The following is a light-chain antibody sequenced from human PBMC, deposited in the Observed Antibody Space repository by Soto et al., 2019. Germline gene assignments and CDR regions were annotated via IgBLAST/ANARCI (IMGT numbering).Light chain of an antibody. J-gene: IGLJ1*01. Sequence: QSVLTQPPSVSAAPGQRVTISCTGSNSNIGADYEVHWYQQFPGTAPKLLISNNTNRPSGVPDRFSGSRSGTSASLAITGLQSEDEADYYCQSYDSSLSGYVFGTGTKLTVL. CDR2: NNT. CDR1: NSNIGADYE. CDR3: QSYDSSLSGYV. V-gene: IGLV1-40*01.